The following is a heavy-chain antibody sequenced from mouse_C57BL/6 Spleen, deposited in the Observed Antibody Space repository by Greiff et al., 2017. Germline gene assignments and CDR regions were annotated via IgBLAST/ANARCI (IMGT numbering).Heavy chain of an antibody. Sequence: QVQLQQSGPELVKPGASVKISCKASGYAFRSSWLNWVQQRPGKGLEWIGRIYPGDGDTNYNGKFKGKATLTADKYSSTAYMQLSRLTSEDSAVYFCARSGTGFAYWGQGTLVTVSA. D-gene: IGHD2-14*01. CDR2: IYPGDGDT. CDR1: GYAFRSSW. V-gene: IGHV1-82*01. J-gene: IGHJ3*01. CDR3: ARSGTGFAY.